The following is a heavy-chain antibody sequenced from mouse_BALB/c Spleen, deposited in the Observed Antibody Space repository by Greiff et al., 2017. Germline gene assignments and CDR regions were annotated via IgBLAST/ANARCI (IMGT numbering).Heavy chain of an antibody. CDR1: GFNIKDYY. Sequence: EVQVVESGAELVRPGALVKLSCKASGFNIKDYYMHWVKQRPEQGLEWIGWIDPENGNTIYDPKFQGKASITADTSSNTAYLQLSSLTSEDTAVYYCARIRRYADPYCFDYWGQGTTLTVSA. V-gene: IGHV14-1*02. J-gene: IGHJ2*01. D-gene: IGHD2-14*01. CDR3: ARIRRYADPYCFDY. CDR2: IDPENGNT.